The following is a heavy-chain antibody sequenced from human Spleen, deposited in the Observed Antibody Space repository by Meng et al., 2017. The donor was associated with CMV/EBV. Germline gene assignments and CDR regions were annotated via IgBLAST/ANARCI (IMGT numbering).Heavy chain of an antibody. V-gene: IGHV2-70D*14. D-gene: IGHD3-3*01. CDR1: GFSLSTNGMR. Sequence: SGSTQVHPTQTLTLTCTFSGFSLSTNGMRGSWLRQPPGKALEWLARLDWDEDKFYRTSLKTRLTISKETSKNQVVLTMTNMDPVDTATYYCARTHWRGDQNYGMDVWGQGTTVTVSS. CDR2: LDWDEDK. J-gene: IGHJ6*02. CDR3: ARTHWRGDQNYGMDV.